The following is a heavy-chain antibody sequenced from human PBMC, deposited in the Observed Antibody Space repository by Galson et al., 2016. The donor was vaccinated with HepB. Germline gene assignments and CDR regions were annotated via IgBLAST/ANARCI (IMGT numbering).Heavy chain of an antibody. CDR1: GYTFTSYG. Sequence: SVKVSCKASGYTFTSYGINWVRQAPGQGLEWMGWISAYNGNTIYAQNFKGRVTMTTDTSTFTAYMELRSLRSDDTAVYYCARDPAPAAPRNWFDPWGQGTLVTVSS. CDR3: ARDPAPAAPRNWFDP. J-gene: IGHJ5*02. D-gene: IGHD2-2*01. CDR2: ISAYNGNT. V-gene: IGHV1-18*01.